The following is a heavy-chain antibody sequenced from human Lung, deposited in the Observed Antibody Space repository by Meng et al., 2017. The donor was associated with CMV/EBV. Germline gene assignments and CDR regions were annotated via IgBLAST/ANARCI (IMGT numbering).Heavy chain of an antibody. D-gene: IGHD1-26*01. J-gene: IGHJ3*02. Sequence: SXTVSGGAINSGGYYWSWIRQHPGTGLEWIGYSYYSGSGYYNPSLRSRITMSVDTSKNQFSLKLTSVTAEDTAVYYCARAPQSVGKICDIWGQGTXVTVSS. CDR2: SYYSGSG. CDR1: GGAINSGGYY. CDR3: ARAPQSVGKICDI. V-gene: IGHV4-31*02.